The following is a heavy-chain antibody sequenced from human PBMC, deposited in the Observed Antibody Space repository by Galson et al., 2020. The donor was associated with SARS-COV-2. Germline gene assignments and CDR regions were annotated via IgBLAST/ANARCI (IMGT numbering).Heavy chain of an antibody. J-gene: IGHJ4*02. CDR1: GFTFSSYA. CDR3: AKAGGNWVSYFDY. V-gene: IGHV3-23*01. CDR2: ISGNGGST. Sequence: GESLKISCAASGFTFSSYAMSWVRQAPGKGLEWVSAISGNGGSTYYADSVKGRLTVSRDNSKNTVYLQMNSLRVEDTALYYCAKAGGNWVSYFDYWGQGALVTVSS. D-gene: IGHD7-27*01.